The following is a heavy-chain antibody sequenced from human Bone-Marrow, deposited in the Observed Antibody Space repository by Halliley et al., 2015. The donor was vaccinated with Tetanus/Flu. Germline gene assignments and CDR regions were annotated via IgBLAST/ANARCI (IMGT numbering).Heavy chain of an antibody. Sequence: GLEWVGHIYYSGSAYYNPSLKSRVTISIDTSKNQLSLRLTSVTTADTAVYYCARERGEILDYWGQGALVTVSS. V-gene: IGHV4-59*01. CDR3: ARERGEILDY. D-gene: IGHD3-16*01. J-gene: IGHJ4*02. CDR2: IYYSGSA.